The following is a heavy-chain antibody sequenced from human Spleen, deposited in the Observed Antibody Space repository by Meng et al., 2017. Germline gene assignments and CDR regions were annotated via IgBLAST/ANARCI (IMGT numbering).Heavy chain of an antibody. Sequence: GESLKISCAASGFTFSTYALSWVRQAPGKGLEWVSVISGSGENTYYAESVKARFIISRDNSKNTLYLQMNSLRVEDTALYYCAKDPGFIAVAGGYYFDYWGQGARVTVSS. J-gene: IGHJ4*02. CDR1: GFTFSTYA. V-gene: IGHV3-23*01. CDR2: ISGSGENT. CDR3: AKDPGFIAVAGGYYFDY. D-gene: IGHD6-19*01.